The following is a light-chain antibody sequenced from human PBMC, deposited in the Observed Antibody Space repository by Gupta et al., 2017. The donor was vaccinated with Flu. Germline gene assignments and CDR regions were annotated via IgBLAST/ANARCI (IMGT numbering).Light chain of an antibody. J-gene: IGKJ3*01. V-gene: IGKV3-15*01. CDR2: DAS. Sequence: ATLSVSPGERATLSCLASRNINNNLAWYQQKPGQSPRLLIYDASTRATDIPARFSGSGSGTEFTLTINSLQSEDFAVYYCQQYNNWPPLTFGPGTKVDFK. CDR3: QQYNNWPPLT. CDR1: RNINNN.